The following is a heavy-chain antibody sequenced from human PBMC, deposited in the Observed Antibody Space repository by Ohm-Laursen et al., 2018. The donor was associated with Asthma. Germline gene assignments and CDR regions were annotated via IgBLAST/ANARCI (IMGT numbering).Heavy chain of an antibody. V-gene: IGHV3-74*01. D-gene: IGHD1-26*01. CDR3: ARARSGSPYDY. CDR2: LNTDGSGT. CDR1: GFTFSSYW. J-gene: IGHJ4*02. Sequence: GSLRLSCAASGFTFSSYWMHWVRQAPGKGPVWVSRLNTDGSGTWYADSVKGRFTISRDNAKNTLYLQMNSLRAEDTAVYYCARARSGSPYDYWGQGTLVTVSS.